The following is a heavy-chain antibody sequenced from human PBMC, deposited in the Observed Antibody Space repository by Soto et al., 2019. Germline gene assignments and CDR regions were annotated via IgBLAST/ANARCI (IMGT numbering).Heavy chain of an antibody. J-gene: IGHJ6*02. D-gene: IGHD2-2*01. CDR1: GGTFSSYA. V-gene: IGHV1-69*13. CDR3: ESGEVPQIYYYYGMDV. CDR2: IIPIFGTA. Sequence: GASVKVSCKASGGTFSSYAISWVRQAPGQGLEWMGGIIPIFGTANYAQKFQGRVTITADESTSTAYMELSSLRSEDTAVYYCESGEVPQIYYYYGMDVWGQGTTVTVSS.